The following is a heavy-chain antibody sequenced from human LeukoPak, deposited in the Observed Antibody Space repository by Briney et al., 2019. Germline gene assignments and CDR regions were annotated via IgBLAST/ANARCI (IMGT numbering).Heavy chain of an antibody. D-gene: IGHD4-17*01. J-gene: IGHJ4*02. Sequence: SVKVSCKASGGTFSSYAISWVRQAPGQGLEWMGGIIPIFGTANYAQKFQGRVTITTDESTSTAYMELSSLRSEDTAVYYCARGGGYGDYTGPWYYFDYWGQGTLVTVSS. CDR2: IIPIFGTA. V-gene: IGHV1-69*05. CDR3: ARGGGYGDYTGPWYYFDY. CDR1: GGTFSSYA.